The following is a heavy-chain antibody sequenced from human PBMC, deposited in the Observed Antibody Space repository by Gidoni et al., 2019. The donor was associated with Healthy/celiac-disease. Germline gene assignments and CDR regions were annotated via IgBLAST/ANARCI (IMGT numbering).Heavy chain of an antibody. V-gene: IGHV3-30*01. Sequence: QVQLVESGGAVVQPGRSLRLSCAASGFTFSSYAMHWVRQAPGKGLEWVAVISYDGSNKYYADSVKGRFTISRDDSKNTLYLQMNSLRAEDTAVYYCAAVNEGSGSYYFDYWGQGTLVTVSS. D-gene: IGHD3-10*01. CDR2: ISYDGSNK. CDR1: GFTFSSYA. J-gene: IGHJ4*02. CDR3: AAVNEGSGSYYFDY.